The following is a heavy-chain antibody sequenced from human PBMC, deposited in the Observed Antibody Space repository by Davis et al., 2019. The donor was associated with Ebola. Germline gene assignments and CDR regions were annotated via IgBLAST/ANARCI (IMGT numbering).Heavy chain of an antibody. Sequence: SETLSLTCAVSGGSIRSGGYSWSWIRQPPGKGLEWIGYIYHSGSTNYNPSLKSRVTISVDTSKNQFSLKLSSVTAADTAVFYCARGVGAGPLFDYWGQGTLVTVSS. CDR1: GGSIRSGGYS. CDR3: ARGVGAGPLFDY. J-gene: IGHJ4*02. D-gene: IGHD3-16*01. V-gene: IGHV4-30-2*01. CDR2: IYHSGST.